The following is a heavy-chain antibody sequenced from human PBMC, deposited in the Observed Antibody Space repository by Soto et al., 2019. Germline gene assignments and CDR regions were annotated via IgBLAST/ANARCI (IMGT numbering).Heavy chain of an antibody. D-gene: IGHD2-8*01. J-gene: IGHJ6*02. CDR3: ARGDSTDCSNGVCSFFYNHDMDV. V-gene: IGHV1-2*04. Sequence: QVQLVQSGAEVKKPGASVEVSCKASGYSFTDYHIHWVRQAAGQGLEWLGRINPKRGGTSTAQKVQGWVTMTTDSSISTAAMELARLTSDDTAIYYCARGDSTDCSNGVCSFFYNHDMDVWGQGTPVTVSS. CDR2: INPKRGGT. CDR1: GYSFTDYH.